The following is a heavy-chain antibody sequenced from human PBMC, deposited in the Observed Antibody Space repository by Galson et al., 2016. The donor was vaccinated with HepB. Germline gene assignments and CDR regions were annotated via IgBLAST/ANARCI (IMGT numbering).Heavy chain of an antibody. CDR3: ANLPGNGATVFQS. Sequence: SETLSLTCTVSGASVSRSNYNWGWIRQPPGKGLEWIGRISYSGSTLYNPSLKSRVPVSVDTSTNQFSLRLTSLIAADTAVYYCANLPGNGATVFQSWGQGTLVTVSS. CDR2: ISYSGST. CDR1: GASVSRSNYN. J-gene: IGHJ1*01. V-gene: IGHV4-39*01. D-gene: IGHD4/OR15-4a*01.